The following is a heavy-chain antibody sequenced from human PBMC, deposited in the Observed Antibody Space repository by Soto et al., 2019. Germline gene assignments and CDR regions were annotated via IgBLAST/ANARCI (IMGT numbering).Heavy chain of an antibody. Sequence: ASVKVSFKVSGYTLTELSMHWVRQAPGKGLEWMGGFDPEDGETIYAQKFQGRVTMTEDTSTDTAYMELSSLRSEDTAVYYCATVLTPPYSSGWYHWFDPWGQGTLVTVSS. V-gene: IGHV1-24*01. CDR3: ATVLTPPYSSGWYHWFDP. J-gene: IGHJ5*02. CDR1: GYTLTELS. D-gene: IGHD6-19*01. CDR2: FDPEDGET.